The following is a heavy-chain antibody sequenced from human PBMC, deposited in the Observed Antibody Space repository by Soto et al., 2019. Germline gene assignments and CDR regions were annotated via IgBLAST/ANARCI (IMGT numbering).Heavy chain of an antibody. CDR1: GGTFSSYT. CDR2: IIPILGIA. D-gene: IGHD6-19*01. Sequence: ASVKVSCKASGGTFSSYTISWVRQAPGQGLEWMGRIIPILGIANYAQKFQGRVTITADKSTSTAYMELSSLRSEDTAVYYCARGFYSSGWGIGWFDPWGQGTLVTVSS. J-gene: IGHJ5*02. V-gene: IGHV1-69*02. CDR3: ARGFYSSGWGIGWFDP.